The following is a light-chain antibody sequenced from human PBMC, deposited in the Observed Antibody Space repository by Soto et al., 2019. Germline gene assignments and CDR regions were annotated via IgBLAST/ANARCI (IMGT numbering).Light chain of an antibody. CDR2: DAS. V-gene: IGKV1-33*01. J-gene: IGKJ2*01. CDR1: QDISNY. Sequence: DIQMTQSPSSLSASVGDRVTITCQASQDISNYLNWYQQKPGKAPKLLIYDASNLETGVPSRFSGSGSGTDFTFTISSLQPEDIATYYWQQYDNVPYTFGQGTKLEI. CDR3: QQYDNVPYT.